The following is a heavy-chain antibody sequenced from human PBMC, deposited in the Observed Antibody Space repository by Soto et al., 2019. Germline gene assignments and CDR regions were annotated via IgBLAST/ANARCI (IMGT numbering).Heavy chain of an antibody. D-gene: IGHD5-12*01. CDR3: AKDLYSGYDHSWFDP. CDR1: GFTFDDYA. CDR2: ISWNSGTI. J-gene: IGHJ5*02. V-gene: IGHV3-9*01. Sequence: EVQLVESGGGLVQPGRSLRLSCAASGFTFDDYAMHWVRQPPGKGLEWVSGISWNSGTIGYADSVKGRFTISRDNAKNSLYLQMNSLIAEDTALYYCAKDLYSGYDHSWFDPWGQGTLVTVSS.